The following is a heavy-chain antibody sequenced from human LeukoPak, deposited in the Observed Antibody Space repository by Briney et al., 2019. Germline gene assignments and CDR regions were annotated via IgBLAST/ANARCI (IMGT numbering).Heavy chain of an antibody. D-gene: IGHD3-22*01. J-gene: IGHJ4*02. CDR2: FDPEDGET. CDR1: GYTLTELS. CDR3: ATWPPNYYDSSGSAKQFDY. V-gene: IGHV1-24*01. Sequence: SVKVSCKVSGYTLTELSMHWVRQAPGKGLEWMGGFDPEDGETIYAQKFQGRVTMTEDTSTDTAYMELSSLRSEDTAVYYCATWPPNYYDSSGSAKQFDYWGQGTLVTVSS.